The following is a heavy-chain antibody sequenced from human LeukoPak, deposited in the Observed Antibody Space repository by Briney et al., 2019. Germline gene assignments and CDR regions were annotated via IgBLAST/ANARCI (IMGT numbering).Heavy chain of an antibody. CDR2: IIPIFGTA. CDR1: GGTFSSYA. Sequence: ASVKVSCKASGGTFSSYAISWVRQAPGQGLEWMGGIIPIFGTANYAQKLQGRVTMTTDTSTSTAYMELRSLRSDDTAAYYCARGITGTWGDCYYFDYWGQGTLVTVSS. D-gene: IGHD1-20*01. J-gene: IGHJ4*02. V-gene: IGHV1-69*05. CDR3: ARGITGTWGDCYYFDY.